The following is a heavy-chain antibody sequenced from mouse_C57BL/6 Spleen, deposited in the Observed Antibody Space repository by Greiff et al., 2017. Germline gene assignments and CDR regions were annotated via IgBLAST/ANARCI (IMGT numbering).Heavy chain of an antibody. V-gene: IGHV7-3*01. CDR2: IRNKANGYTT. J-gene: IGHJ1*03. Sequence: EVQVVESGGGLVQPGGSLSLSCAVSGFTFTDYYMSWVRQPPGKALEWLGFIRNKANGYTTEYSASVTGRFTISRDNSQSILYLQMNALRAEDSDTYYCARYPLYGNYGYFDVWGTGTTVTVSS. CDR3: ARYPLYGNYGYFDV. D-gene: IGHD2-1*01. CDR1: GFTFTDYY.